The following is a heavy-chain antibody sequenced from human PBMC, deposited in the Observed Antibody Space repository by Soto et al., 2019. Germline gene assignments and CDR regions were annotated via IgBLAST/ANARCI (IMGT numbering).Heavy chain of an antibody. CDR1: GFTFSSYS. CDR3: AKDSYPGHQLITYLAL. V-gene: IGHV3-30*18. CDR2: VSYDGSNK. D-gene: IGHD2-2*01. Sequence: GGSLRLSCAASGFTFSSYSMNWVRQAPGKGPEWITLVSYDGSNKYYVDSVKGRFTISRDNSKDTLYLQMNSVRPEDTAVYYCAKDSYPGHQLITYLALWGQGTLVTVSS. J-gene: IGHJ4*02.